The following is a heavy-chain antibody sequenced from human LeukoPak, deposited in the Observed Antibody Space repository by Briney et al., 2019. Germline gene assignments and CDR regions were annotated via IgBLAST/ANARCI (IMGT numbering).Heavy chain of an antibody. Sequence: GGSLRLSCAASGFTFSSYGIHWVRQAPGRGLEWVALISYDGSNKYYADSVKGRFTISRDNSKNTLYLQMNSLRAEDTAVYYCAKDSSSWNNWFDPWGQGTLVTVSS. CDR3: AKDSSSWNNWFDP. V-gene: IGHV3-30*18. J-gene: IGHJ5*02. D-gene: IGHD6-13*01. CDR1: GFTFSSYG. CDR2: ISYDGSNK.